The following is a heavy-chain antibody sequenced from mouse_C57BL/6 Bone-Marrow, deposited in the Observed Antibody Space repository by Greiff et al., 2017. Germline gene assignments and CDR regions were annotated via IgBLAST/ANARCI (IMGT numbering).Heavy chain of an antibody. CDR1: GYTFTSYW. V-gene: IGHV1-55*01. CDR2: IYPGSGST. J-gene: IGHJ2*01. D-gene: IGHD1-1*01. CDR3: ARGLITTVVGDYFDY. Sequence: QVQLQQSGAELVKPGASVKMSCKASGYTFTSYWITWVKQRPGQGLEWIGDIYPGSGSTNYNEKFKSKATLTVDTSSSTAYMQLSSLTSEDSAVYYCARGLITTVVGDYFDYWGQGTTLTVSS.